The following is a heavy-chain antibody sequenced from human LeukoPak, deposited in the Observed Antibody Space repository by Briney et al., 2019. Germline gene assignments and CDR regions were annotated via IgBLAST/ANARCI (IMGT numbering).Heavy chain of an antibody. Sequence: EASVKVSCKASGGTFSSYAISWVRQAPGQGLEWMGRIIPILGIANYARKFQGRVTITADKSTSTAYMELSSLRSEDTAVYYCARSLYGDYGYWGQGTLVTVSS. CDR2: IIPILGIA. CDR3: ARSLYGDYGY. CDR1: GGTFSSYA. D-gene: IGHD4-17*01. J-gene: IGHJ4*02. V-gene: IGHV1-69*04.